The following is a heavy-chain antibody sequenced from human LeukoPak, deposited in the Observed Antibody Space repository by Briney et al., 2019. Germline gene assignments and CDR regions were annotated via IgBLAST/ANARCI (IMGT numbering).Heavy chain of an antibody. CDR3: AKDLLASVAGPYAFDI. V-gene: IGHV3-64*04. CDR1: GFTFNSYA. J-gene: IGHJ3*02. CDR2: ISTNGGST. Sequence: GGSLRLSCSASGFTFNSYAMHWVRQAPGEGLEYVSGISTNGGSTYYADSVKGRFTISRDNSKNTLYLQMNSLRAEDTAVFYCAKDLLASVAGPYAFDIWGQGTMVTVSS. D-gene: IGHD6-19*01.